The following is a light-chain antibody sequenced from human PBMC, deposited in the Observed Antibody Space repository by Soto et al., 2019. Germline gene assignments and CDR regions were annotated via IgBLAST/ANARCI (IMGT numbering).Light chain of an antibody. CDR1: SSNIGSNY. V-gene: IGLV1-47*01. CDR3: AALDDSLSGYV. CDR2: RNN. Sequence: QAVVTQPPSASGTPGQRVTISCSGSSSNIGSNYVYWYQQLPGTAPKLLIYRNNQRPSGVPDRFSGSKSGTSASLAISGLRSEDEADYYCAALDDSLSGYVFGTGTKLTVL. J-gene: IGLJ1*01.